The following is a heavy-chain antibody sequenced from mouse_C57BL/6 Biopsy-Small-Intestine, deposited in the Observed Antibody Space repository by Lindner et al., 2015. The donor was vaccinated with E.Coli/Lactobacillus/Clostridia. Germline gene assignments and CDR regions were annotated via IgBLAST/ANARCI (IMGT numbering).Heavy chain of an antibody. CDR3: VRGYYGSKYGYYFDY. CDR1: GYSITSGYD. Sequence: VQLQESGADMVKPSQSLSLTCTVTGYSITSGYDWHWIRHFPGNKLEWMGYIGYSGSTNFNPSLKSRISITHDTSKNHFFLKLNSVTTEDTATYYCVRGYYGSKYGYYFDYWGQGTTLTVSS. CDR2: IGYSGST. D-gene: IGHD1-1*01. V-gene: IGHV3-1*01. J-gene: IGHJ2*01.